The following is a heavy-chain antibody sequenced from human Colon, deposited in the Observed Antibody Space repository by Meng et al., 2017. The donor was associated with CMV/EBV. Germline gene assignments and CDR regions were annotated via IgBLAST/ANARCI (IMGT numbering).Heavy chain of an antibody. CDR3: ARESRGSWYDNWFDP. D-gene: IGHD6-13*01. CDR1: GDSISSYY. CDR2: IYYSRSS. J-gene: IGHJ5*02. Sequence: SETLSLTCTVSGDSISSYYWSWIRQPPGKGLEWIGYIYYSRSSNYNPSLKSRVTMSVDTSTNQFSLKVTSVTAADTAVYYCARESRGSWYDNWFDPWGQGTLVTVSS. V-gene: IGHV4-59*01.